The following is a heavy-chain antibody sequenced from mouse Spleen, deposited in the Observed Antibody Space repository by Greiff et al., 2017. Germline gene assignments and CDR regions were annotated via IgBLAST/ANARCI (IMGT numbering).Heavy chain of an antibody. CDR2: IDPSDSYT. J-gene: IGHJ2*01. CDR3: ARGYRYPDY. V-gene: IGHV1-69*01. D-gene: IGHD2-14*01. Sequence: QVQLQQPGAELVMPGASVKLSCKASGYTFTSYWMHWVKQRPGQGLEWIGEIDPSDSYTNYNQKFKGKATLTVDKSSSTAYMQLSSLTSEDSAVYYCARGYRYPDYWGQGTTLTVSS. CDR1: GYTFTSYW.